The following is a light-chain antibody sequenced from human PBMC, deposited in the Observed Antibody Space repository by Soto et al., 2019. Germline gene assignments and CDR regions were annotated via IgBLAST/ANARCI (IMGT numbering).Light chain of an antibody. CDR3: QQYNSYSPT. CDR2: GIS. Sequence: DIVMTQTPLSLPVTPGEPASISCRSSQTLLDSDDGNTYLDWYLQKPGQSPQLLIYGISSRASSLESGVPSRFSGSGSGTEFTLTISSLQPDDFATYYCQQYNSYSPTFGQGTKVDIK. CDR1: QTLLDSDDGNTY. J-gene: IGKJ1*01. V-gene: IGKV2-40*01.